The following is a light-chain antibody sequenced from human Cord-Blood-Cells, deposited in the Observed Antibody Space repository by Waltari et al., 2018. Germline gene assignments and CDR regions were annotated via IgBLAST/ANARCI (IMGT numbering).Light chain of an antibody. CDR2: GAS. CDR1: QGVSSN. CDR3: QQYNNWPPYT. J-gene: IGKJ2*01. Sequence: EIAMTQSPATLSVSPGERATISCRASQGVSSNLAWYQQKPGQAPRLLIYGASTRATGIPARFSGSGSGTEFTLTISSLQSEDFAVYYCQQYNNWPPYTFGQGTKLEIK. V-gene: IGKV3-15*01.